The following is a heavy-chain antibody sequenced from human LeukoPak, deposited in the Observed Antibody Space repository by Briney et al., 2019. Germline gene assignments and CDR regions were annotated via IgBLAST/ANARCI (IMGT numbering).Heavy chain of an antibody. CDR1: GFTFSSYW. CDR3: ARGGAARPPDY. Sequence: GGSLRLSCAASGFTFSSYWMSWVRQAPGKGLEWVANIKQDGSEKYYVDPVKGRFTISRDNAKNSLYLQMNSLRAEDTAVYYCARGGAARPPDYWGQGTLVTVSS. J-gene: IGHJ4*02. CDR2: IKQDGSEK. D-gene: IGHD6-6*01. V-gene: IGHV3-7*01.